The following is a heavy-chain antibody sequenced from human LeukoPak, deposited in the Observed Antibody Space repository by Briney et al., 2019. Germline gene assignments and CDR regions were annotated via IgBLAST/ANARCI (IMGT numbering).Heavy chain of an antibody. CDR2: ISYDGSNK. CDR3: ARSDSPWDYSGYFDY. V-gene: IGHV3-30-3*01. CDR1: GFTFSSYA. Sequence: GGSLRLSCAASGFTFSSYAMHWVRQAPGKGLEWVAVISYDGSNKYYADSVKGRFTISRDNSKNTLYLQMNSLRAEDTAVYYCARSDSPWDYSGYFDYWGQGTLVTVSS. J-gene: IGHJ4*02. D-gene: IGHD1-7*01.